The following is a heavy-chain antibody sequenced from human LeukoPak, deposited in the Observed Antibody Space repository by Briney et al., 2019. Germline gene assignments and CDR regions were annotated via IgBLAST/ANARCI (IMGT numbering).Heavy chain of an antibody. J-gene: IGHJ3*02. V-gene: IGHV4-4*07. CDR3: ARDPYYYDSSGRIPTNAFDI. CDR2: IYTSGST. Sequence: SETLSLTCTVSGGSISSYYWSWIRQPAGKGLEWIGRIYTSGSTNYNPSLKSRVTMSVDTSKNQFSLKLSSVTAADTAVYYCARDPYYYDSSGRIPTNAFDIWGQGTMVTVSS. D-gene: IGHD3-22*01. CDR1: GGSISSYY.